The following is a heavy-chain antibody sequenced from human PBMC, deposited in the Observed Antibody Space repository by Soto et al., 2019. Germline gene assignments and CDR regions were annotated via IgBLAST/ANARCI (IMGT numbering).Heavy chain of an antibody. V-gene: IGHV3-23*01. J-gene: IGHJ6*03. CDR1: GFIFSSYA. CDR3: TKDGGVPQYYYYLDV. D-gene: IGHD2-15*01. Sequence: EVQLLESGGDLVQPGGSLKLSCAASGFIFSSYAMTWVRQAPGKGLEWVSTINVNGADTYYAGSVKGRFTISRDNSKNTLYLQMNSLGAEDTAVYYCTKDGGVPQYYYYLDVWGKGTTVTVSS. CDR2: INVNGADT.